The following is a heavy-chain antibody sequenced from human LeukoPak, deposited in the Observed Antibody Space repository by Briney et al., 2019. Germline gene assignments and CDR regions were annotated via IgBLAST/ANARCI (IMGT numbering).Heavy chain of an antibody. J-gene: IGHJ5*02. V-gene: IGHV4-61*02. CDR3: ARGIRGVMGNWFDP. D-gene: IGHD3-10*01. Sequence: SETLSLTCTVSGGSISSGSYYWSWIRQPAGKGLEWIGRMYTSGSTNYNPSLKSRVTISVDTSKSQFSLKLSSVTAADTAVYYCARGIRGVMGNWFDPWGQGTLVTVSS. CDR2: MYTSGST. CDR1: GGSISSGSYY.